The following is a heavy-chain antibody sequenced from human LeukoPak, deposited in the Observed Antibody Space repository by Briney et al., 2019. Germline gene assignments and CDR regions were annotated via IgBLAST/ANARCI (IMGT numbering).Heavy chain of an antibody. D-gene: IGHD4-17*01. CDR3: ARQDATTTPGGYFDY. CDR1: GFTFSSYS. Sequence: GGSLRLSCAASGFTFSSYSMNWVRQAPGKGLEWVSYISSSSNTIYYADSVKGRFTISRDNSKNTLYLQMNSLRADDTAVYYCARQDATTTPGGYFDYWGQGTLVTVSS. V-gene: IGHV3-48*01. J-gene: IGHJ4*02. CDR2: ISSSSNTI.